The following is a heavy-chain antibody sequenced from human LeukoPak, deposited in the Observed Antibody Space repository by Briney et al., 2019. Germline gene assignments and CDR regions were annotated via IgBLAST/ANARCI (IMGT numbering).Heavy chain of an antibody. D-gene: IGHD4-23*01. Sequence: SVKVSCKASGGTFSSYAISWVRQAPGQGLEWMGGIIPIFGTANYAQKFQGRVTITTDESTITAYMELSSLRSEDTAVYYCARGPTDGGNSGGWFDPWGQGTLVTVSS. CDR3: ARGPTDGGNSGGWFDP. J-gene: IGHJ5*02. V-gene: IGHV1-69*05. CDR1: GGTFSSYA. CDR2: IIPIFGTA.